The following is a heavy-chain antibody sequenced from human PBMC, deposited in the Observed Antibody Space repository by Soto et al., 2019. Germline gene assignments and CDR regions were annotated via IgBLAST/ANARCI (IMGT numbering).Heavy chain of an antibody. CDR3: ARGDGYNYNAFDY. Sequence: GESLKISCAASGFTFSSYGMHWVRQAPGKGLEWVAVIWYDGSNKYYADSVKGRFTISRDNSKNTLYLQMNSLRAEDTAVYYCARGDGYNYNAFDYWGQGTLVTVSS. D-gene: IGHD5-12*01. V-gene: IGHV3-33*01. CDR1: GFTFSSYG. J-gene: IGHJ4*02. CDR2: IWYDGSNK.